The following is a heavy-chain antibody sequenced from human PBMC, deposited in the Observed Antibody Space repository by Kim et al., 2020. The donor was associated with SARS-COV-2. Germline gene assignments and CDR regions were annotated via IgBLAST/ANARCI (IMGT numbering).Heavy chain of an antibody. Sequence: SETLSLTCTVSGGSISSGGYYWSWIRQHPGKGLEWIGYIYYSGSTYYNPSLKSRVTISVDTSKNQFSLKLSSVTAEDTGVYYCARAPITMIVVVNAFDIWGQGTMVTVSS. V-gene: IGHV4-31*03. CDR1: GGSISSGGYY. J-gene: IGHJ3*02. CDR2: IYYSGST. D-gene: IGHD3-22*01. CDR3: ARAPITMIVVVNAFDI.